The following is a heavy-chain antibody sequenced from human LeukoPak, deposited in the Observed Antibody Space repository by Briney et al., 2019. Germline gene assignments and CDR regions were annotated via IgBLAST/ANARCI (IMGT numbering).Heavy chain of an antibody. J-gene: IGHJ6*03. CDR2: ISSSGSTI. CDR3: AREQLAAPPDYYYMDV. D-gene: IGHD6-6*01. CDR1: GFTFSSYE. V-gene: IGHV3-48*03. Sequence: PGGSLRLSCAASGFTFSSYEMNWVRQAPGKGLEWVSYISSSGSTIYYADSVKGRFTISRDNAKNSLYLQMNSLRAEDTAAYYCAREQLAAPPDYYYMDVWGKGTTVTVSS.